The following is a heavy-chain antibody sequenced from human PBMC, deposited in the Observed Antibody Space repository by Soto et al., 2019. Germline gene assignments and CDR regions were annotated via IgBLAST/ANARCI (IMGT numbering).Heavy chain of an antibody. D-gene: IGHD4-17*01. CDR2: IIPMFGIA. V-gene: IGHV1-69*02. CDR1: GGTSSSES. CDR3: ARGTPVPTYFFDS. J-gene: IGHJ4*02. Sequence: QVQLVQSGAEVKKPGSSVKVSCKASGGTSSSESISWLRQAPGQGLEWMGRIIPMFGIAKYPQKFQGRVTITADRSSHTAYMELSSLRSDDTAVYFCARGTPVPTYFFDSWGQGTLLTVSS.